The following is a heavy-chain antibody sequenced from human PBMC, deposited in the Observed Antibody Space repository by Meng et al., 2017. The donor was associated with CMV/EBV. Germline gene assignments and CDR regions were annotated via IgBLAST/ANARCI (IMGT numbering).Heavy chain of an antibody. J-gene: IGHJ5*02. CDR2: INHSGST. Sequence: GSLRLSCAVYGGSFSGYYWSWIRQPPGKGLQWIGEINHSGSTNYNPSLKSRVTISVDTSKNQLSLKLSSVTAADTAVYYCARSNDWFDPWGQGTLVTVSS. CDR1: GGSFSGYY. V-gene: IGHV4-34*01. CDR3: ARSNDWFDP.